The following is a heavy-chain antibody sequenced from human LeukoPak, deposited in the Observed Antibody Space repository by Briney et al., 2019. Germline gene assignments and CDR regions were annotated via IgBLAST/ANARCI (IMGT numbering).Heavy chain of an antibody. CDR1: GFTFSSYA. Sequence: GGSLRLSCAASGFTFSSYAMHWVRQAPGKGLEWVAVISYDGSNKYYADSVKGRFTISRDNSKNTLYLQMNSLRAEDTAVYYCARGGIAARYNWFDPWGQRTLVTVSS. CDR3: ARGGIAARYNWFDP. D-gene: IGHD6-6*01. V-gene: IGHV3-30*01. CDR2: ISYDGSNK. J-gene: IGHJ5*02.